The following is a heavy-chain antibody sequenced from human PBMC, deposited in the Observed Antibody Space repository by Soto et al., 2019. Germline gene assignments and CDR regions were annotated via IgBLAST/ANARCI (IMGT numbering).Heavy chain of an antibody. Sequence: GSLRLSCAASGFTFNTYAMSWVRQAPGKGLEWLSAISDSGGRTYYADSVKGRFTISRDNSKNTLYLQMNSLRAEDTAVYFCAKELVNSGWTHFDYWGQGTLVTVSS. CDR3: AKELVNSGWTHFDY. CDR1: GFTFNTYA. J-gene: IGHJ4*02. CDR2: ISDSGGRT. D-gene: IGHD6-19*01. V-gene: IGHV3-23*01.